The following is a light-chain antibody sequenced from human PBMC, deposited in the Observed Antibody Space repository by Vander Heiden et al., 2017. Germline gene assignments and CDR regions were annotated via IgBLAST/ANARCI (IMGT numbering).Light chain of an antibody. CDR2: WAS. V-gene: IGKV4-1*01. Sequence: DIVMTQSPDSLAVSLGERATINCKSSQSILYNANDKNYFAWYQQKPGQPPKLLISWASTREAGVPDRFSGSGSGTDFTLTISSLQAEDVAVYYCQQYYSTPLAFGQGTKVEIK. CDR1: QSILYNANDKNY. J-gene: IGKJ1*01. CDR3: QQYYSTPLA.